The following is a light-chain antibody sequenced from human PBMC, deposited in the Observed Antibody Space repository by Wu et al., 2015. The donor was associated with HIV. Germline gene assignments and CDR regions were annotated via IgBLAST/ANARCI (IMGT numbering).Light chain of an antibody. V-gene: IGKV3-11*01. CDR3: QQRSTWPPALT. J-gene: IGKJ4*01. Sequence: EIVLTQSPATLSLSPGERATLSCRASQSVSSNLGWYQQKPGQAPRLLIYETSNRATGIPARFSGSGSGTDFTLTISSLEPEDFAVYYCQQRSTWPPALTFGGGTKVEIK. CDR2: ETS. CDR1: QSVSSN.